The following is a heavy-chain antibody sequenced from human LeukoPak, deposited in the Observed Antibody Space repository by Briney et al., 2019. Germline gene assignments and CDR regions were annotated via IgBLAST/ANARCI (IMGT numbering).Heavy chain of an antibody. J-gene: IGHJ4*02. CDR3: AKALPYYYDSSGWYYFDY. CDR2: ISGSSGST. Sequence: GGSLRLSCAASGFTFSSYAMSWVRQAPGKGLEWVSAISGSSGSTYYADSVKGRFTISRDNSKNTLYLQMNSLRAEDTAVYYCAKALPYYYDSSGWYYFDYWGQGTLVTVSS. D-gene: IGHD3-22*01. CDR1: GFTFSSYA. V-gene: IGHV3-23*01.